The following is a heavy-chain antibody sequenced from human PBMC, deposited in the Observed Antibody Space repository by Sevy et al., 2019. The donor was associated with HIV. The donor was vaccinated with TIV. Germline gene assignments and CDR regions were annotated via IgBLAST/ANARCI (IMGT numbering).Heavy chain of an antibody. CDR3: ARDPWLYSSSWSFDY. J-gene: IGHJ4*02. V-gene: IGHV3-74*01. Sequence: GGSLRLSCAVSGFTFSSYWMHWVRQAPGRGPVWVSRIKSDGSSTNYADSVKGRFTISRDNAKNTLYLQMNSRRAEDTAVYYCARDPWLYSSSWSFDYWGQGTLVTVSS. CDR1: GFTFSSYW. CDR2: IKSDGSST. D-gene: IGHD6-13*01.